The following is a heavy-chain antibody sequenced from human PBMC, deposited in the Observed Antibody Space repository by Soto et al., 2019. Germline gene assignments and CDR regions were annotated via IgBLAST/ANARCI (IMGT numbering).Heavy chain of an antibody. V-gene: IGHV4-59*01. CDR2: IYYSGST. D-gene: IGHD1-26*01. J-gene: IGHJ4*02. CDR1: GGSISSYY. Sequence: LSITLNVSGGSISSYYWSWIRQPPGKGLEWIGYIYYSGSTNYNPSLKSRVTISVDTSKNQFSLKLSSVTAADTAVYYCARPGSVGYYSDYWGQATLVT. CDR3: ARPGSVGYYSDY.